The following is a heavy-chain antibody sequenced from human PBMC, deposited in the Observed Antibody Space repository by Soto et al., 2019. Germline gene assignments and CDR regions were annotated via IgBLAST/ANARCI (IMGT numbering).Heavy chain of an antibody. CDR3: AIEVFLCALYYYRIDV. CDR1: GFTFSSYA. CDR2: ISGSGGST. J-gene: IGHJ6*02. V-gene: IGHV3-23*01. Sequence: GGSLRLSCAASGFTFSSYAMSWVRQAPGKGLEWVSAISGSGGSTYYADSVKGRFTISRDNSKNTLYLQMNSLRAEDTAVYYCAIEVFLCALYYYRIDVPAQRTSVPVS. D-gene: IGHD2-2*01.